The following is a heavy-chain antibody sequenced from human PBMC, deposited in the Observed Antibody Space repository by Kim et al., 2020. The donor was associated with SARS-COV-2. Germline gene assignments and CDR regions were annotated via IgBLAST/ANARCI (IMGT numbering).Heavy chain of an antibody. CDR2: ISYDEGNK. V-gene: IGHV3-30*04. Sequence: GGSLRLSCAAFGFTFSSYAMHWVRQAPGKGLEWVSVISYDEGNKYYADSVTGRFTISRDNSKNTLFLQMSSLGADNTAVYYCTRADVDTTKADFFDNWG. J-gene: IGHJ4*01. CDR3: TRADVDTTKADFFDN. CDR1: GFTFSSYA. D-gene: IGHD5-18*01.